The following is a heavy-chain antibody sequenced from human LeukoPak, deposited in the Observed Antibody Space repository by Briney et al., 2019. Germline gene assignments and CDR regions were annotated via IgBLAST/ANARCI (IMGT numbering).Heavy chain of an antibody. CDR2: MNPNSFNT. D-gene: IGHD1-26*01. J-gene: IGHJ4*02. V-gene: IGHV1-8*01. CDR3: ARGLARESYQEYFDY. Sequence: ASVKVSCKASGYTFISYDINWVRQATGQGLEWMGWMNPNSFNTGYAQKFQGRLTMTMNTSIGTAYMDLSSLRSDDTAVYYCARGLARESYQEYFDYWGQGSLVTVSS. CDR1: GYTFISYD.